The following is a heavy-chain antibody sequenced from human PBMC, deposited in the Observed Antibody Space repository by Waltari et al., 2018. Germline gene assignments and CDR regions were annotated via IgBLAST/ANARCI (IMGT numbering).Heavy chain of an antibody. CDR2: MYYCGAT. V-gene: IGHV4-39*01. D-gene: IGHD4-17*01. CDR3: VRPGSTVTPRAFDI. Sequence: QLQLQESGPGLVNPSETLSLNCTSSGGSISSSYNWAWVRQPPGRGLEWVGSMYYCGATSNNPSLDSRLSMSIDTSKNLFSLKLSSVTATDTGVYFCVRPGSTVTPRAFDIWGQGIKVTVSS. J-gene: IGHJ3*02. CDR1: GGSISSSYN.